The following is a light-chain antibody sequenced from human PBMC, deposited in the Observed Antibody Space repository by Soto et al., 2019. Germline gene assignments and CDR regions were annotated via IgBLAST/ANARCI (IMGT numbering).Light chain of an antibody. CDR3: QQYGGSTRT. Sequence: IVLTQSPGTLSLSPGERATLSCRASQSVTTQLAWYQQKPGKAPRLIIHGASSRATGVPARITGSGSGTDFTLTISRLEPEDFAMYYCQQYGGSTRTFGQGTKVEIK. CDR2: GAS. V-gene: IGKV3-20*01. CDR1: QSVTTQ. J-gene: IGKJ1*01.